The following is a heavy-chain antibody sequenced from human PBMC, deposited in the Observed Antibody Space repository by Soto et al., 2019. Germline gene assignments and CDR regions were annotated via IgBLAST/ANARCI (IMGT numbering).Heavy chain of an antibody. Sequence: SETLSLTCTVSGSSINSSGYYWGWIRQPPGKGLEWIGSMFYGVSTYYNPPLKSRVTVSVDTSKNQFSLNLRSVTAADTAVYYCARLPSRHLVDYWGQGTLVTVSS. CDR2: MFYGVST. V-gene: IGHV4-39*01. J-gene: IGHJ4*02. CDR3: ARLPSRHLVDY. D-gene: IGHD3-3*02. CDR1: GSSINSSGYY.